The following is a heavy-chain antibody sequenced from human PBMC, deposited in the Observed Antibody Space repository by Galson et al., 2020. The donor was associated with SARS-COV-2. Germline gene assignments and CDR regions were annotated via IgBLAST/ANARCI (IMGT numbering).Heavy chain of an antibody. V-gene: IGHV4-39*07. CDR3: ALWHDSSGYPPYDAFDI. Sequence: SETLSLTCTVSGGSISSSSYYWGWIRQPPGKGLEWIGSIYYSGSTYYNPSLKSRVTISVDTSKNQFSLKLSSVTAADTAVYYCALWHDSSGYPPYDAFDIWGQGTMVTVSS. CDR2: IYYSGST. D-gene: IGHD3-22*01. J-gene: IGHJ3*02. CDR1: GGSISSSSYY.